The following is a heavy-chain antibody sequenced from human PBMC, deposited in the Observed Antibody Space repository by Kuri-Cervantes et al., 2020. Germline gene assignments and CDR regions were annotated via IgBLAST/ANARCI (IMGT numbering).Heavy chain of an antibody. CDR1: GFTVSSNY. Sequence: GESLKISCAASGFTVSSNYMSWVRQAPGKGLEWVSVIYSGGSTYYADSVKGRFTISRDNSKNTLYLQMNSLRAEDTAVYYCATGYSNGMDVWGQGTTVTVSS. CDR2: IYSGGST. J-gene: IGHJ6*02. CDR3: ATGYSNGMDV. D-gene: IGHD1-1*01. V-gene: IGHV3-66*01.